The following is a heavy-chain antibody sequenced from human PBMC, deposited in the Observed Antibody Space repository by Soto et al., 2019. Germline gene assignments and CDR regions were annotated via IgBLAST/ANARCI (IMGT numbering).Heavy chain of an antibody. CDR1: GFPFSSYA. J-gene: IGHJ4*02. Sequence: QVQLVESGGGVVQPGRSLRLSCAASGFPFSSYAMHWVRQAPGKGLEWVAVISYDGSNKYYADSVKGRFTISRDNSKNTLYLQMNSLRAEDTAVYYCARDSIVLMVYAMGYFDYWGQGTLVTVSS. D-gene: IGHD2-8*01. V-gene: IGHV3-30-3*01. CDR2: ISYDGSNK. CDR3: ARDSIVLMVYAMGYFDY.